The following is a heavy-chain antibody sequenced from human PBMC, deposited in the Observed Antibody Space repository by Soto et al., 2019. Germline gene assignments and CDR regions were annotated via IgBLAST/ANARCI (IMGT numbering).Heavy chain of an antibody. Sequence: SETLSLTCAVSGGSISSSNWWSWVRQPPGKGLEWIGEIYHSGSTNYNPSLKSRVTISVDKSKNQFSLKLSSVTAADTAVYYCARVDDILTGLSDYWGQGTLVTVYS. J-gene: IGHJ4*02. CDR3: ARVDDILTGLSDY. CDR1: GGSISSSNW. V-gene: IGHV4-4*02. D-gene: IGHD3-9*01. CDR2: IYHSGST.